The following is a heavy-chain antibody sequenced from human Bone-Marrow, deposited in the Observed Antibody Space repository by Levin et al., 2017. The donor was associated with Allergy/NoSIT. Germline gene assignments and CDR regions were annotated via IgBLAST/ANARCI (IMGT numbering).Heavy chain of an antibody. CDR1: GGSFSGYY. V-gene: IGHV4-34*01. Sequence: PSETLSLTCAVYGGSFSGYYWSWIRQPPGKGLEWIGEINHSGSTNYNPSLKSRVTISVDTSKNQFSLKLSSVTAADTAVYYCARGQRFLEWGLFDYWGQGTLVTVSS. J-gene: IGHJ4*02. D-gene: IGHD3-3*01. CDR3: ARGQRFLEWGLFDY. CDR2: INHSGST.